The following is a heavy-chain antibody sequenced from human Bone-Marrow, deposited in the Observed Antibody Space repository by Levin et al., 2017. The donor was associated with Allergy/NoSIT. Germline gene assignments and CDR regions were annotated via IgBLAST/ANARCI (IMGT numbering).Heavy chain of an antibody. CDR2: MKGDGTFV. V-gene: IGHV3-74*03. D-gene: IGHD3-3*01. CDR3: AREFGVIGSTGSFSDPFDF. CDR1: GFSLSNYW. J-gene: IGHJ3*01. Sequence: GGSLRLSCEASGFSLSNYWMHWVRQVPGKGLVWVSIMKGDGTFVAYADSVKGRFTVSRDNAKNMMYVQMNRLRVEDTAVYYCAREFGVIGSTGSFSDPFDFWGQGTMVTVSS.